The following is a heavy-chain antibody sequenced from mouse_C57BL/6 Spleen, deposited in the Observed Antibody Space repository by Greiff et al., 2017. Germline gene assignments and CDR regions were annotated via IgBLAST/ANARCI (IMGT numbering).Heavy chain of an antibody. V-gene: IGHV1-26*01. Sequence: EVQLQQSGPELVKPGASVKISCKASGYTFTDYYMNWVKQSHGKSLEWIGDINPNNGGTSYNQKFKGKATLTVDTSSSTAYMELLILTSEDSAVYYCAREETTVVATRYFDYWGQGTTLTVSS. CDR1: GYTFTDYY. D-gene: IGHD1-1*01. CDR2: INPNNGGT. CDR3: AREETTVVATRYFDY. J-gene: IGHJ2*01.